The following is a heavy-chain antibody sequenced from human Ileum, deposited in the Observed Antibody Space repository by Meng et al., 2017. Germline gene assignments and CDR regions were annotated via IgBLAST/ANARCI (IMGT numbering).Heavy chain of an antibody. CDR3: AGTRYYDSSNSYYEFGY. J-gene: IGHJ4*02. V-gene: IGHV4-38-2*01. CDR2: VFNSGNT. D-gene: IGHD3-22*01. Sequence: SETLSPTCGVSGYSISSVYQWGWIRQPPGKGLEWIWSVFNSGNTYHNPSLKSRATISEDTSRNQSSLRLTSVTAANTAVYFCAGTRYYDSSNSYYEFGYWGQGTLVTVSS. CDR1: GYSISSVYQ.